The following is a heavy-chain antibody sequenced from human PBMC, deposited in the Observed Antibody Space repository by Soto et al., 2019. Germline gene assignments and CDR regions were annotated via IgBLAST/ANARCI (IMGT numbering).Heavy chain of an antibody. CDR3: AKDKFVTEYYYYYGMDV. D-gene: IGHD2-15*01. CDR1: GFTFSSYA. CDR2: ISGSGGST. Sequence: GGSLRLSCAASGFTFSSYAMSWVSQAPGKGLEWVSAISGSGGSTYYADSVKGRLTISRDNSKNTLYLQMNSLRAEGTAVYYCAKDKFVTEYYYYYGMDVWGQGTTVTVSS. V-gene: IGHV3-23*01. J-gene: IGHJ6*02.